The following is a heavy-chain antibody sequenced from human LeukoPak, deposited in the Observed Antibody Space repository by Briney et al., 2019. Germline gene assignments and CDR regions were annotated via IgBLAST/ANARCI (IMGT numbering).Heavy chain of an antibody. V-gene: IGHV1-2*02. D-gene: IGHD5-12*01. CDR1: GYTFTGYY. J-gene: IGHJ4*02. CDR3: ANRTEYLYRRGKAPQD. CDR2: INPNSGGT. Sequence: GASVKVSCKASGYTFTGYYMHWVRQAPGQGLEWMGWINPNSGGTNYAQKFQGRVTMTRDTSISTAYMELSRLRSDDTAVYYCANRTEYLYRRGKAPQDWGQGTLVTVSS.